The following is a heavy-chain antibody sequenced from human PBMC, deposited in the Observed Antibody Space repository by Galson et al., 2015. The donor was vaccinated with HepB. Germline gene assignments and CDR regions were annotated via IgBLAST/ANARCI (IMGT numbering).Heavy chain of an antibody. J-gene: IGHJ4*02. D-gene: IGHD6-6*01. V-gene: IGHV1-18*01. CDR1: GYTFSDYG. CDR3: ARDNRQLVFFDC. Sequence: SVKVSCKASGYTFSDYGITWVRQAPGQGLEWMGWISAYNGNTNYAQKLQGRVTMTTDTSTSTAYMELRSLRSDDTAVYFCARDNRQLVFFDCWGQGTLVTVSS. CDR2: ISAYNGNT.